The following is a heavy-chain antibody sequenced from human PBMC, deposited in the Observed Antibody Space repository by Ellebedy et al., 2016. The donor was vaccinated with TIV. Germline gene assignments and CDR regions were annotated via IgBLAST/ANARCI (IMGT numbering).Heavy chain of an antibody. CDR1: GGTFSSYA. V-gene: IGHV1-69*06. CDR3: ARLSPSGWYLSDY. CDR2: IIPIFGTA. Sequence: SVKVSXXASGGTFSSYAISWVRQAPGQGLEWMGGIIPIFGTANYAQKFQGRVTITADTSTSTAYMELRSLRSDDTAVYYCARLSPSGWYLSDYWGQGTLVTVSS. J-gene: IGHJ4*02. D-gene: IGHD6-19*01.